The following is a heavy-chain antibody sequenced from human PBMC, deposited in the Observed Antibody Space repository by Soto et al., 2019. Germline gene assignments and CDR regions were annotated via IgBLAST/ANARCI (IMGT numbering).Heavy chain of an antibody. CDR2: IYYSGST. J-gene: IGHJ4*02. CDR1: GGSISSGDYY. D-gene: IGHD3-3*01. Sequence: SETLSLTCTVSGGSISSGDYYWSWIRQPPGKGLEWIGYIYYSGSTYYNPSLKSRVTISVDTSKNQFSLKLSSVTAADTAVYYCARDLGQKAFDYWGQGTLVTVSS. V-gene: IGHV4-30-4*01. CDR3: ARDLGQKAFDY.